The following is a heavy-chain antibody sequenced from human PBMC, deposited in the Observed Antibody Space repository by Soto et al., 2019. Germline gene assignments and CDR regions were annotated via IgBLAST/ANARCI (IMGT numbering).Heavy chain of an antibody. CDR1: GFIFSDYY. CDR3: ARDASLVITDGVGWFDP. V-gene: IGHV3-11*05. Sequence: QVQLVNSGGGLVKPGGSLRLSCAASGFIFSDYYMSWIRQAPGKGLEWVGYISSSGCYTKYADPVRGRFTISRDNDKNSVFLQMNSLRAEDTAVYYCARDASLVITDGVGWFDPWGQGTPVTVSS. CDR2: ISSSGCYT. J-gene: IGHJ5*02. D-gene: IGHD3-9*01.